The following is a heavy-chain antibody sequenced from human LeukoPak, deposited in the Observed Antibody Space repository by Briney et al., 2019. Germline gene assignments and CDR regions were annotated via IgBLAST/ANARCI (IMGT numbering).Heavy chain of an antibody. D-gene: IGHD3-22*01. J-gene: IGHJ4*02. V-gene: IGHV1-69*13. Sequence: ASVKVSCKASGGTFSSYAISWVRQAPGQGLEWMGGIIPIFGTANYAQKFQGRVTITADESTSTAYMELSSLRSEDTAVYYCARLDPNYYDRLAQHKGIDYWGQGTLVTVSS. CDR1: GGTFSSYA. CDR2: IIPIFGTA. CDR3: ARLDPNYYDRLAQHKGIDY.